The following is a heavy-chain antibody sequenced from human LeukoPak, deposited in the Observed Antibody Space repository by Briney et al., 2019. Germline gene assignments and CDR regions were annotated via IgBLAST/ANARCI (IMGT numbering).Heavy chain of an antibody. J-gene: IGHJ4*02. CDR3: ARDYGGSYWKGHFGY. CDR1: GFTFSSYS. D-gene: IGHD1-26*01. CDR2: ISSSSSYI. V-gene: IGHV3-21*01. Sequence: GGSLRLSCAASGFTFSSYSMNWVRQAPGKGLEWVSSISSSSSYIYYADSVKGRFTISRDNAKNSLYLQMNSLRAEDTAVYYCARDYGGSYWKGHFGYWGQGTLVTVSS.